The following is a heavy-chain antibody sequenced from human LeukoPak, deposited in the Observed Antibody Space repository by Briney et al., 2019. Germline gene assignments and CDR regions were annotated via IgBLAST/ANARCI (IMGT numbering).Heavy chain of an antibody. CDR3: ARVPIGAFDI. Sequence: SETLSLTCTVSGYSISSGYYWGWIRQPAGKGLEWIGRIYTSGSTNYNPSLKSRVTMSVDTSKNQFSLKLSSVTAADTAVYYCARVPIGAFDIWGQGTMVTVSS. CDR2: IYTSGST. J-gene: IGHJ3*02. V-gene: IGHV4-4*07. CDR1: GYSISSGYY.